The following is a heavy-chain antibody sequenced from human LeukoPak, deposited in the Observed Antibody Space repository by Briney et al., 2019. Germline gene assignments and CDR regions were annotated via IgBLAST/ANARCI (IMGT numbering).Heavy chain of an antibody. V-gene: IGHV5-51*01. CDR2: IYPGDSAT. CDR3: ARPAAGLGGFDY. D-gene: IGHD3-16*01. Sequence: GSLKISCRASGYSFTACCITCGGQMPRKDVEWMETIYPGDSATTYSPSFPGQVTTSADKTITTAYRQWSSLKASDTAMYYCARPAAGLGGFDYWGQGTLVTVSS. CDR1: GYSFTACC. J-gene: IGHJ4*02.